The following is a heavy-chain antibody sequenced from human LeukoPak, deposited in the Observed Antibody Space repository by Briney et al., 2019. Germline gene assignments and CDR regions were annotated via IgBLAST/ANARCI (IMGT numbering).Heavy chain of an antibody. CDR2: ISSSSSYI. Sequence: GGSLRLSCAASGFTFSSYSMNWVRQAPGKGLEWVSSISSSSSYIYYADSVKGRFTISRDNAKNSLYLQMNSLRAEDTAVYYCARGHSSSWYEGVYWGQGTLVTVSS. CDR1: GFTFSSYS. J-gene: IGHJ4*02. CDR3: ARGHSSSWYEGVY. V-gene: IGHV3-21*01. D-gene: IGHD6-13*01.